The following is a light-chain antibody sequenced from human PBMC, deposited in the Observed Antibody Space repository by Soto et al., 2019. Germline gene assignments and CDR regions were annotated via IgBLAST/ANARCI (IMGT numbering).Light chain of an antibody. V-gene: IGKV3-20*01. CDR1: QSVSSSY. Sequence: EIGLTQSPGTLSLSPGERATLSCRASQSVSSSYLAWYQQKPGQPPRLLIFEAPNRATGIPDRFSGSGSGTDFTLTISSLEPEDFSVYYCQHYGRSPPSWTFGQGTKVELQ. CDR3: QHYGRSPPSWT. CDR2: EAP. J-gene: IGKJ1*01.